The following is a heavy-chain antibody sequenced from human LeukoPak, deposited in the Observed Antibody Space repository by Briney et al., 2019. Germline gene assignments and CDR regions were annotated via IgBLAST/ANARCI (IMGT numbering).Heavy chain of an antibody. D-gene: IGHD3-16*01. V-gene: IGHV3-48*03. CDR1: GLTFSSYE. CDR3: ARDFRDTSLITYPYFMDV. Sequence: PGGSLRLSCAASGLTFSSYEMSWVRQAPGKGLEWVSYISSSGSTIYYADSVKSRFTISRDNAKNSVYLQMNSLRAEDTAVYYCARDFRDTSLITYPYFMDVWGKGTTVTISS. CDR2: ISSSGSTI. J-gene: IGHJ6*03.